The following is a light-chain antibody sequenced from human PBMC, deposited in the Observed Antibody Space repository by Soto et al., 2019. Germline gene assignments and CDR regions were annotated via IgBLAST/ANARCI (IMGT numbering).Light chain of an antibody. CDR1: SSDVGDYNY. V-gene: IGLV2-11*01. J-gene: IGLJ1*01. Sequence: QSVRTQPRSVSGSPGQSVTISCTGTSSDVGDYNYVSWYQQHPGKAPKLMIYDVSKRPSGVPDRFSGSKSGNTASLTISGLQAEDEADYYCCSYAGDSTYVFGTGTKVTVL. CDR2: DVS. CDR3: CSYAGDSTYV.